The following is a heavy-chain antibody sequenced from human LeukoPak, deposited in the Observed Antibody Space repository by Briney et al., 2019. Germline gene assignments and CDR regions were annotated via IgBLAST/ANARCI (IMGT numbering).Heavy chain of an antibody. Sequence: ASVNVSCKASGYTFTSYYMHWVRQAPGQGLEWMGIINPSGGSTSYAQRFQGRVTMTRDTSTSTVYMELSSLRSEDTAVYYCARDSGYSYGSPYYFDYWGQGTLVTVSS. CDR1: GYTFTSYY. D-gene: IGHD5-18*01. CDR3: ARDSGYSYGSPYYFDY. CDR2: INPSGGST. V-gene: IGHV1-46*01. J-gene: IGHJ4*02.